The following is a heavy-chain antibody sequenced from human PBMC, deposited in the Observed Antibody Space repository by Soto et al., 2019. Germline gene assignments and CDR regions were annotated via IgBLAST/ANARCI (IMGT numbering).Heavy chain of an antibody. CDR3: AKDLKEEQLVSNYYYYYMDV. Sequence: GGGVVQPGRSLRLSCAASGFTFSSYGMHWVRQAPGKGLEWVAVISYDGSNKYYADSVKGRFTISRDNSKNTLYLQMNSLRAEDTAVYYCAKDLKEEQLVSNYYYYYMDVWGKGTTVTVSS. J-gene: IGHJ6*03. CDR1: GFTFSSYG. D-gene: IGHD6-13*01. CDR2: ISYDGSNK. V-gene: IGHV3-30*18.